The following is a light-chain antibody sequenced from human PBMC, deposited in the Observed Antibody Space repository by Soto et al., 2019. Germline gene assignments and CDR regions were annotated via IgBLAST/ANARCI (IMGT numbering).Light chain of an antibody. CDR2: STS. CDR1: TGAVTSAYF. CDR3: LLYYGGARV. V-gene: IGLV7-43*01. J-gene: IGLJ2*01. Sequence: QAVVTREPSLTVSPGGTVTLTCASSTGAVTSAYFPNWFQQKPGQTPRPLIYSTSNKHSWTPARFSGSLLGGKAALTLSGVQPEDEAEYYCLLYYGGARVFGGGTKVTVL.